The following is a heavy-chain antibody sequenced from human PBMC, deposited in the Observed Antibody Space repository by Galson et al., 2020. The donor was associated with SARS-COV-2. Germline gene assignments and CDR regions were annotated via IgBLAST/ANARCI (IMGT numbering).Heavy chain of an antibody. CDR3: SRDQGYGSSWSGFDAFDH. CDR1: GTSIPTTNSF. V-gene: IGHV4-39*07. D-gene: IGHD2-2*01. J-gene: IGHJ4*02. CDR2: LYSRRPT. Sequence: ASETLSPTCTVSGTSIPTTNSFWGWIRQPPAKRLEWIASLYSRRPTYYNPSLKSRLTISMDTSTNQFSLKRSSVTATDTAMYYCSRDQGYGSSWSGFDAFDHWGQGTLVTVSS.